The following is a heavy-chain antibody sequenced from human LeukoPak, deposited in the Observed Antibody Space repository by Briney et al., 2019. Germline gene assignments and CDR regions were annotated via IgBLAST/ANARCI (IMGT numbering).Heavy chain of an antibody. J-gene: IGHJ3*02. CDR3: ARDCSGDDAFDI. Sequence: PGGSLRLSCAASGFTVSSNYMSWVRQAPGKGLEWVSVIYSGGSTYYADSVKGRFTISRDNAKNSLYLQMNSLRAEDTAVYYCARDCSGDDAFDIWGQGTMVTVSS. CDR2: IYSGGST. D-gene: IGHD2-15*01. CDR1: GFTVSSNY. V-gene: IGHV3-66*01.